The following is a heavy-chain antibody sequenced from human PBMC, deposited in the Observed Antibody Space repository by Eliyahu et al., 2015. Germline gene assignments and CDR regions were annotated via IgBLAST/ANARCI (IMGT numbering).Heavy chain of an antibody. CDR3: ARDWAY. Sequence: VANIDEDGSEKKYLDSVKGRFTISRDNGKKSVYLQMNSLSAEDTAVYYCARDWAYWGQGTLITVSS. V-gene: IGHV3-7*01. D-gene: IGHD3-16*01. J-gene: IGHJ4*02. CDR2: IDEDGSEK.